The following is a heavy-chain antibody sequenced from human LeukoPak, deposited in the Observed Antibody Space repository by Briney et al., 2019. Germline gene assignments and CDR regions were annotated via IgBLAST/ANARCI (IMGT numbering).Heavy chain of an antibody. D-gene: IGHD3-22*01. CDR2: IYYNGIT. Sequence: PSETLSLTCTVSGGSLSSGGYYWGWIRQPPGKGLAWIGNIYYNGITYYNPSLKSRVTISLDTSKNQFSLKLSSVTAADTAVYYCARGSGYYGEDFEYWGQGTLVTVSS. V-gene: IGHV4-39*07. CDR1: GGSLSSGGYY. CDR3: ARGSGYYGEDFEY. J-gene: IGHJ4*02.